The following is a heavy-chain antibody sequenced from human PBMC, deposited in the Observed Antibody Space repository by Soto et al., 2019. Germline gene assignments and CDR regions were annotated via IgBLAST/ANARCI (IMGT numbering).Heavy chain of an antibody. J-gene: IGHJ6*03. CDR3: ARGDGDYDYYYMDV. Sequence: SETLALTCAVYGGCFSRYYWSCIRQPPGKGLEWIGEINHSGSTNYNPSLKSRVTISVDTSKNQFSLKLSSVTAADTAVYYCARGDGDYDYYYMDVWGKGTTVTVSS. D-gene: IGHD4-17*01. V-gene: IGHV4-34*01. CDR1: GGCFSRYY. CDR2: INHSGST.